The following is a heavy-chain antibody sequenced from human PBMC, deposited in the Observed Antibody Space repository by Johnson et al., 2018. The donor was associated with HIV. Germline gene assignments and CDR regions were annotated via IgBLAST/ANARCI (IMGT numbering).Heavy chain of an antibody. CDR2: IKQDGSEK. CDR1: GFTFSSYW. J-gene: IGHJ3*02. Sequence: VQLVESGGGLVQPGGSLRLSCAASGFTFSSYWMHWVRQAPGKGLEWVANIKQDGSEKYYVDSVKGRFTISRDNANNSLYLQMNSLKTEDTAVYYCTTGLTIFRVVILDAFDIWGQGTMVTVSS. D-gene: IGHD3-3*01. CDR3: TTGLTIFRVVILDAFDI. V-gene: IGHV3-7*03.